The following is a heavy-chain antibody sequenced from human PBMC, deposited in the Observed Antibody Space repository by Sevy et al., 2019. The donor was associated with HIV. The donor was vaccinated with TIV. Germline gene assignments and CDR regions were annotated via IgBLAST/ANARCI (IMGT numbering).Heavy chain of an antibody. CDR3: AKPNWNFRADWFDT. Sequence: GGSLRLSCKVTGLTSGAFAMSWVRQTPGKGLEWIPSISGSGGLTHYADSVKGRFTISRDKSKGTVDLEMNSLRGDDTAVYYCAKPNWNFRADWFDTWGQGTLVTVSS. CDR2: ISGSGGLT. V-gene: IGHV3-23*01. D-gene: IGHD1-7*01. CDR1: GLTSGAFA. J-gene: IGHJ5*02.